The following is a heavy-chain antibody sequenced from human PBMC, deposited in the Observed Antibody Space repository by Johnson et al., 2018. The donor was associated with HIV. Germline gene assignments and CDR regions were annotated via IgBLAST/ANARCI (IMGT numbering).Heavy chain of an antibody. D-gene: IGHD4-23*01. V-gene: IGHV3-72*01. J-gene: IGHJ3*01. CDR2: IRTQVYSYTT. CDR3: EKDTGGNSGNDAFDV. Sequence: VQLVESGGGLVQPGGSLRLSCAASGFTFSDHYMDWVRQAPGKGLEWVGRIRTQVYSYTTEYAASVKGRFTISRDDSKNTQYLQMNSLRAEDTAVYYCEKDTGGNSGNDAFDVWGQGTLVTVSS. CDR1: GFTFSDHY.